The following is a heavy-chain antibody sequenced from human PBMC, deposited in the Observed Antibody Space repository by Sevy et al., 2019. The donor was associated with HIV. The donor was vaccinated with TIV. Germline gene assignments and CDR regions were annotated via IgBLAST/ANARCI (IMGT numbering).Heavy chain of an antibody. V-gene: IGHV3-15*01. CDR1: GFTFSNAW. Sequence: GGSLRLSCAASGFTFSNAWMSWVRQAPGKGLEWVGRIKSKTDGGTTDYAAPVKGRFTISRDDSINTVYLQMDSLKTEDTAVYYCTTDAVVVVLATRNWGHGTQVTVSS. D-gene: IGHD2-15*01. CDR2: IKSKTDGGTT. CDR3: TTDAVVVVLATRN. J-gene: IGHJ4*01.